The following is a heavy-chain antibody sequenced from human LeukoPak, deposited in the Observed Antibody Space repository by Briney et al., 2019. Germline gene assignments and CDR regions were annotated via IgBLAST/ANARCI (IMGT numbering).Heavy chain of an antibody. D-gene: IGHD6-6*01. CDR1: GGSISSYY. Sequence: SETLSLTCTVSGGSISSYYWSWIRQPPGKGLEWIGYIYYSGSTNYNPSLKSRVTISVDTSKNQFSLKLSSVTAADTAVYYCARPLRSSLSSPFDYWGQGTLVTVSS. V-gene: IGHV4-59*01. CDR2: IYYSGST. J-gene: IGHJ4*02. CDR3: ARPLRSSLSSPFDY.